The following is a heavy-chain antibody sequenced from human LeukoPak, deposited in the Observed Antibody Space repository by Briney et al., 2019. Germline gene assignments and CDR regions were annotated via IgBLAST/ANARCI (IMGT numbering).Heavy chain of an antibody. CDR1: GFTFSSYG. CDR3: ARALKDLRRRIGGTTTFEYYYYMDV. CDR2: IKQDGSEK. D-gene: IGHD1-26*01. V-gene: IGHV3-7*01. J-gene: IGHJ6*03. Sequence: GSLRLSCAASGFTFSSYGMSWVRQAPGKGLEWVANIKQDGSEKYYVDSVKGRFTISRDNGKNSLYLQINSLRAEDTAVYYCARALKDLRRRIGGTTTFEYYYYMDVWGKGTTVTISS.